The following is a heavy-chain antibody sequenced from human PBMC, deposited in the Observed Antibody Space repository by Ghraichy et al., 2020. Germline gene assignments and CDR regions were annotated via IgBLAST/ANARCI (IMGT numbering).Heavy chain of an antibody. V-gene: IGHV4-59*01. CDR1: VGSISSYY. CDR3: ARGTSTNWYFDL. J-gene: IGHJ2*01. D-gene: IGHD5/OR15-5a*01. Sequence: SETLSLTCTVSVGSISSYYWSWIRQPPGKGLEWIGYFYYSGRTNYNPSLKSRLTISVDTSNNQFSLKLSSVTAADTAVYYCARGTSTNWYFDLWGRGTLVTVSS. CDR2: FYYSGRT.